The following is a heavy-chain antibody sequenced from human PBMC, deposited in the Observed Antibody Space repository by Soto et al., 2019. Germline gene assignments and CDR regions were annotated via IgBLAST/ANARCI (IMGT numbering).Heavy chain of an antibody. Sequence: WTWIRQLPGKGLEWIGDIYFSGSTNYNPSLKSRVSMSMDTSKKQFSLSLSSVTAADTAMYYCARIKGGAASFDIWGQGTMVTVSS. D-gene: IGHD1-26*01. J-gene: IGHJ3*02. V-gene: IGHV4-59*01. CDR2: IYFSGST. CDR3: ARIKGGAASFDI.